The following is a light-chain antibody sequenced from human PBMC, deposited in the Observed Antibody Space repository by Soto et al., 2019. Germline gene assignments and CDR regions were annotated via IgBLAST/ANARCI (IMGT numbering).Light chain of an antibody. CDR2: EVS. Sequence: QSALTQPASVSGSPGQSIIISCTGTSSDVGGYNYVSWYQHHPGKAPKLMMYEVSNRPSGVSNRFSGSKSGNTASLTISGLQGEDEADYYCSSYTTTTTLEVFGTGTKLTVL. CDR3: SSYTTTTTLEV. CDR1: SSDVGGYNY. J-gene: IGLJ1*01. V-gene: IGLV2-14*01.